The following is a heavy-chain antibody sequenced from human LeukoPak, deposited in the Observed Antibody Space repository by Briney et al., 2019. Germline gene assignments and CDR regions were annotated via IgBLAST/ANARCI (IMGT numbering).Heavy chain of an antibody. V-gene: IGHV4-34*01. J-gene: IGHJ4*02. D-gene: IGHD6-13*01. CDR3: ARGVVAAAGRTFDY. CDR1: GGSFSGYY. Sequence: SETLSLTCAVYGGSFSGYYWSWIRQPPGKGLEWIGEINHSGSTNYNPSLKSRVTISVGTSKNQFSLKLSSVTAADTAVYYCARGVVAAAGRTFDYWGQGTLVTVSS. CDR2: INHSGST.